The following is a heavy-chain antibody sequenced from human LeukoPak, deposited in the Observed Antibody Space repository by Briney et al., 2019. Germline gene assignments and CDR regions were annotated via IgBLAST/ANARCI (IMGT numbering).Heavy chain of an antibody. Sequence: SETLSLTCTVSGGSISSYYWSWIRQPPGKGLEWIGYIYYRGSTNYNPSLKSRVTISVDTSKNQFSLKLSSVTAADTAVYYCARSAFLVTAPGLYYFDYWGQGTLVAVSS. D-gene: IGHD6-13*01. CDR3: ARSAFLVTAPGLYYFDY. CDR1: GGSISSYY. CDR2: IYYRGST. J-gene: IGHJ4*02. V-gene: IGHV4-59*12.